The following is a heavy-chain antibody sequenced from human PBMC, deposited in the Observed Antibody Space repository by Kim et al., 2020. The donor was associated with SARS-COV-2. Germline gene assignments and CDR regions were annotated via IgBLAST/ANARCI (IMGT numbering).Heavy chain of an antibody. CDR2: INYSGST. CDR1: GGSISSSSYY. CDR3: AREHSSSWFSY. D-gene: IGHD6-13*01. Sequence: SETLSLTCTVSGGSISSSSYYWGWIRQPPGKGLEWIGSINYSGSTYYNPSLKSRVTISVDTSKNQFSLKLSPVTAADTSVYYCAREHSSSWFSYWGQGGLVAVSS. J-gene: IGHJ4*02. V-gene: IGHV4-39*02.